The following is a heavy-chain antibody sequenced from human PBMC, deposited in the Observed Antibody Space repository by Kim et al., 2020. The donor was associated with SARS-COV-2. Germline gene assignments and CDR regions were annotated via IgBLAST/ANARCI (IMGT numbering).Heavy chain of an antibody. CDR3: AREIAYYCRHSCALYY. CDR1: GFTFSNYY. CDR2: IYSSGSNT. V-gene: IGHV3-11*04. Sequence: GGSLRLSCAASGFTFSNYYMSWIRQAPGKGLEWVAYIYSSGSNTYYADSVKGRFTISRDNSKNSLYLQMNSLRADDTAVYYCAREIAYYCRHSCALYYWG. J-gene: IGHJ4*01. D-gene: IGHD2-21*01.